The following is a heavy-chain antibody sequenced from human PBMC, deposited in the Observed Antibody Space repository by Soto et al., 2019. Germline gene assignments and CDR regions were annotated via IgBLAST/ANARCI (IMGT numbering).Heavy chain of an antibody. Sequence: PGGSLRLSCAVSGFTFSSYNMNWVRQAPGKGLEWVSSISSSSSYIYYEDSVKVRFTISRDNARDSLYLQMNSLSAEDTAVYFCARDFRSGGCNGAFDIWGQGTMVTVSS. V-gene: IGHV3-21*01. CDR3: ARDFRSGGCNGAFDI. CDR2: ISSSSSYI. D-gene: IGHD2-8*01. J-gene: IGHJ3*02. CDR1: GFTFSSYN.